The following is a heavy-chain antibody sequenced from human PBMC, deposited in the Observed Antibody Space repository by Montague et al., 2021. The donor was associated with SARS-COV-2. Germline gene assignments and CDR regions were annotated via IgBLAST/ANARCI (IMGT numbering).Heavy chain of an antibody. CDR3: ARHYSATLPAVY. Sequence: SESLSLTCTVSGGSISSFYWSCFRQPPGKGLERIAYISASGSTNYNPSLTSRATMSEDTSKHQFSLKVYSVTAADTAVYYCARHYSATLPAVYWGQGTLVTVSS. J-gene: IGHJ4*02. CDR2: ISASGST. V-gene: IGHV4-59*08. CDR1: GGSISSFY. D-gene: IGHD2-15*01.